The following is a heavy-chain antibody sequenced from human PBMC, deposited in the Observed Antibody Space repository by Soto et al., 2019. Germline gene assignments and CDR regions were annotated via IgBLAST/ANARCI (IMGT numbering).Heavy chain of an antibody. J-gene: IGHJ6*02. Sequence: DSSSRWSLNRVRQMPGKGLEWMGRIDPSDSYTNYSPSFQGHVTVSADKSISTAYLQWSSLKASDTAMYYCARRPRYYYDSSGYRNYYYGMDVWGQGPTVTFS. V-gene: IGHV5-10-1*01. CDR2: IDPSDSYT. D-gene: IGHD3-22*01. CDR3: ARRPRYYYDSSGYRNYYYGMDV. CDR1: DSSSRWS.